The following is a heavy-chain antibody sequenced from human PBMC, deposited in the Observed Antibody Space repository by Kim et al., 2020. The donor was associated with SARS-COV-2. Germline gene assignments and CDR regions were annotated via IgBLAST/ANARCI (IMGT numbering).Heavy chain of an antibody. J-gene: IGHJ5*02. V-gene: IGHV3-23*01. Sequence: GRFTISRENSKNTLYLQMNSLGAEDTAVYYCAKDLGSNYYGSGSFHNWFDPWGQGTLVTVSS. CDR3: AKDLGSNYYGSGSFHNWFDP. D-gene: IGHD3-10*01.